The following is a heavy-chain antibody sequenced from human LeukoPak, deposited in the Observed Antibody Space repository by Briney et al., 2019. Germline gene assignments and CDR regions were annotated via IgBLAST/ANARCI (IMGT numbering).Heavy chain of an antibody. Sequence: PGGSLRLSCAASGFTFNSYAMNWVRQAPGKGLEWVSIIYSGGTTYYADSVKGRFTISRDNSKNTLYLQMNSLRAEDTAVYYCANRGFWGQGTLVTVSS. V-gene: IGHV3-23*03. CDR2: IYSGGTT. J-gene: IGHJ4*02. CDR1: GFTFNSYA. CDR3: ANRGF.